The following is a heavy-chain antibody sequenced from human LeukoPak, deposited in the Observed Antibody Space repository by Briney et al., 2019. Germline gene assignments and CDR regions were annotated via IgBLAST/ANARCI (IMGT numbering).Heavy chain of an antibody. CDR2: IYYSGST. D-gene: IGHD1-26*01. J-gene: IGHJ4*02. V-gene: IGHV4-39*01. Sequence: SETLSLTCTVSGGSISVSSYYWGWIRQPPGKGLEWIGNIYYSGSTYYNPSLRSRVTISVDTSKNQFSLKLNSVTAADTAVYYCARQGGSYYTPFDSWGQGTLVTVSS. CDR3: ARQGGSYYTPFDS. CDR1: GGSISVSSYY.